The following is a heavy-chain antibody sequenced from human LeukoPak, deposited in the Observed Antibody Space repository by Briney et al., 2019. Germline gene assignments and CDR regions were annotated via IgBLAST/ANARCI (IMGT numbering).Heavy chain of an antibody. CDR1: GGSFSGYY. V-gene: IGHV4-34*01. CDR2: INHSGST. Sequence: PSETLSLTCAVYGGSFSGYYWSWIRKPPGKGLEWIGEINHSGSTNYNPSLKSRVTISVDTSKNQFSLKLSSVTAADTAVYYCARRRAAAAFCWFDPWGQGTLVTVSS. J-gene: IGHJ5*02. CDR3: ARRRAAAAFCWFDP. D-gene: IGHD6-13*01.